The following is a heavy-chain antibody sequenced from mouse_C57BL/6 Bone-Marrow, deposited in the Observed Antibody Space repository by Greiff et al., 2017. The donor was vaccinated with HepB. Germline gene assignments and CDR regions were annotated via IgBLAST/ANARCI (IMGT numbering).Heavy chain of an antibody. CDR2: IYPGSGST. CDR1: GYTFTSYW. CDR3: EREEGEKRYWYAMDY. Sequence: QVQLQQPGAELVKPGASVKMSCKASGYTFTSYWITWVKQRPGQGLEWIGDIYPGSGSTNYNEKFKSKATLTVDTSSSTAYMQLSSLTSEDSAVYYCEREEGEKRYWYAMDYWGQGTSVTVSS. V-gene: IGHV1-55*01. D-gene: IGHD1-1*01. J-gene: IGHJ4*01.